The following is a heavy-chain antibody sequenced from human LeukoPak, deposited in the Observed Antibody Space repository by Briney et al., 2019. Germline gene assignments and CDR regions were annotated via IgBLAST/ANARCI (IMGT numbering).Heavy chain of an antibody. J-gene: IGHJ4*02. CDR3: ARDGTADYDFWSGYYPSFYFGY. CDR2: IYYSGST. CDR1: GGSISSYY. Sequence: SETLSLTCTVSGGSISSYYWSWIRQPPGKGLEWIGYIYYSGSTNYNPSLKSRVTISVDTSRNQFSLKLSSVTAADTAVYYCARDGTADYDFWSGYYPSFYFGYWGQGTLVTVSS. V-gene: IGHV4-59*01. D-gene: IGHD3-3*01.